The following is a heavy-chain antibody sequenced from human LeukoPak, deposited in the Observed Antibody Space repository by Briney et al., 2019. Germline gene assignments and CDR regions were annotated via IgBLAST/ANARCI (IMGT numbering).Heavy chain of an antibody. CDR1: GFTFSSHA. D-gene: IGHD2-21*02. J-gene: IGHJ3*02. V-gene: IGHV3-66*01. CDR3: ARGGGIAYCGGDCYLGLAFDI. Sequence: GSLRLSCAASGFTFSSHAMHWVRQAPGKGLEWVSVIYSGGSTYYADSVKGRFTISRDNSKNTLYLQMNSLRAEETAVYYCARGGGIAYCGGDCYLGLAFDIWGQGTMVTVSS. CDR2: IYSGGST.